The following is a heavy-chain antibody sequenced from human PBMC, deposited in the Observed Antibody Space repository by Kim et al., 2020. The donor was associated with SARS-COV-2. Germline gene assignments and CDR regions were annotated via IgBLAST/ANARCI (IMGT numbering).Heavy chain of an antibody. CDR2: ISYDGSNK. J-gene: IGHJ6*01. Sequence: GGSLRLSCAASGFTFSSYAMHWVRQAPGKGLEWVAVISYDGSNKYYADSVKGRFTISRDNSKNTLYLQMNSLRAEDTAVYYCARDESSSSWYFPDYYYYG. CDR3: ARDESSSSWYFPDYYYYG. CDR1: GFTFSSYA. V-gene: IGHV3-30*04. D-gene: IGHD6-13*01.